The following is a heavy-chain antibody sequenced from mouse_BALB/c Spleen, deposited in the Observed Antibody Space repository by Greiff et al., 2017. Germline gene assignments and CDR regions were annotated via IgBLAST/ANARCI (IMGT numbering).Heavy chain of an antibody. D-gene: IGHD2-12*01. CDR3: ARSSYDYFDV. Sequence: QVQLQQPGAELVKPGASVKLSCKASGYTFTSYWMHWVKQRPGQGLEWIGEINPSNGRTNYNEKFKSKATLTVDKSSSTAYMQLSSLTSEDSAVYYCARSSYDYFDVWGAGTTVTVAS. CDR1: GYTFTSYW. CDR2: INPSNGRT. V-gene: IGHV1S81*02. J-gene: IGHJ1*01.